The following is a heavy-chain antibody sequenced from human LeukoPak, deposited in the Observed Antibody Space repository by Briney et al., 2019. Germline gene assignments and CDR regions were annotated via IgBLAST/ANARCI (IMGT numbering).Heavy chain of an antibody. V-gene: IGHV3-7*01. CDR1: GFTSSSYW. Sequence: GGSLRLSCAASGFTSSSYWMSWVRQAPGKGLEWVANIKQDGSEKYYVDSVKGRFTISRDNAKNSLYLQMNSLRAEDTAVYYCARGSSGWYSGYYYYGMDVWGQGTTVTVSS. CDR3: ARGSSGWYSGYYYYGMDV. J-gene: IGHJ6*02. D-gene: IGHD6-19*01. CDR2: IKQDGSEK.